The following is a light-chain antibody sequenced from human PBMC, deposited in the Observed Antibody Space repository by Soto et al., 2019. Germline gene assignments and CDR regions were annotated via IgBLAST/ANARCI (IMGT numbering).Light chain of an antibody. Sequence: EVVMTQSPATLSVSPGERATLSCRASESVSRNLAWYQQKPGQAHRLLIYDASTRATGIPDRFSGGGSGTEFTRTISSLQSEDFVVYYCQQYNSWPPITFGHGTQLEIK. CDR3: QQYNSWPPIT. V-gene: IGKV3-15*01. CDR1: ESVSRN. CDR2: DAS. J-gene: IGKJ5*01.